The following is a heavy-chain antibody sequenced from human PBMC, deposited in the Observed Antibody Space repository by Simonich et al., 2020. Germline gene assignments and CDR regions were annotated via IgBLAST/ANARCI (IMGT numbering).Heavy chain of an antibody. J-gene: IGHJ4*02. V-gene: IGHV1-18*01. CDR1: GYTFTRYG. CDR2: ISAYNGNT. D-gene: IGHD2-15*01. Sequence: QVQLVQSGAEVKKPGASVTVSCKASGYTFTRYGISWVRQAPGQGREWWGWISAYNGNTNYAQKLQGRVNMTTDTSTSTAYMGRRSLRSDDTAVYYCARASRGTWWYYYFDYWGQGTLVTVSS. CDR3: ARASRGTWWYYYFDY.